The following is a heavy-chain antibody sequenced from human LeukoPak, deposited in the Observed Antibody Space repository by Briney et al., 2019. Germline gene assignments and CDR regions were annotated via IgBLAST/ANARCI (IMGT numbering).Heavy chain of an antibody. J-gene: IGHJ4*02. V-gene: IGHV1-46*01. CDR2: INPRGATT. Sequence: ASVKVSCKASGYTFSTYYMHWVRQAPGQGLEWVGVINPRGATTTYAQKFQGRVTMTRDTSTSTVYMELSSLRIEDTAMYYCSRDLGGSYNDYWGQGTMVTVSS. CDR3: SRDLGGSYNDY. D-gene: IGHD1-26*01. CDR1: GYTFSTYY.